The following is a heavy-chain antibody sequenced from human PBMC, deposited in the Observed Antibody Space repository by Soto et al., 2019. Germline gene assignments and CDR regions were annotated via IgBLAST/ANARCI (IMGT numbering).Heavy chain of an antibody. D-gene: IGHD3-16*01. J-gene: IGHJ6*02. CDR3: ARHDEGSYYAMDV. V-gene: IGHV5-10-1*01. Sequence: GESLKISCKGSGYSFTSYWISWVRQMPGKGLEWMGRIDPSDSYTNYSPSFQGHVTISADKSISTAYLQWSSLKASDTAMYYCARHDEGSYYAMDVWGQGTSVTLSS. CDR2: IDPSDSYT. CDR1: GYSFTSYW.